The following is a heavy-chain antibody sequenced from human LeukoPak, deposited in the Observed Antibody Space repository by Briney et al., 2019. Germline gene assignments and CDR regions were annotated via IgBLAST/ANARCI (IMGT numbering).Heavy chain of an antibody. D-gene: IGHD2-15*01. CDR2: MNPNSGNT. Sequence: ASVKVSCKASGYTFTSYDINWVRQATGQGLEWMGWMNPNSGNTGYAQKFQGRVTMTRNTSISTAYMELSSLRSEDTAVYYRAVGVAAYYDAFDIWGQGTMVTVSS. CDR1: GYTFTSYD. V-gene: IGHV1-8*01. J-gene: IGHJ3*02. CDR3: AVGVAAYYDAFDI.